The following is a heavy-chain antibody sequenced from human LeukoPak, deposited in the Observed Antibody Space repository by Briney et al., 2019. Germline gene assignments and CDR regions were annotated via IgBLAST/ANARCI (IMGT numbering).Heavy chain of an antibody. CDR1: GGSISSYY. V-gene: IGHV4-59*08. CDR2: IYYSGST. Sequence: SETLSLTCTVSGGSISSYYWSWIRQPPGKGLEWIANIYYSGSTNYNPSLKSRVTISLDTSRNQFSLRLSSVAAADTAVYYCANAAPGPHDAFDIWGQGTMVTVSS. J-gene: IGHJ3*02. D-gene: IGHD6-13*01. CDR3: ANAAPGPHDAFDI.